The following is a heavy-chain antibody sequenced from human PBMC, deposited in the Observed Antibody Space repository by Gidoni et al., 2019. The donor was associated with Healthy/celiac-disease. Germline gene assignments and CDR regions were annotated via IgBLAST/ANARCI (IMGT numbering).Heavy chain of an antibody. CDR3: ARFHSQHVVVTVVGAFDI. Sequence: QVQLVQSGAEVKKPGSSVKVSCKASGGTFSRYAISWVRQAPGQGLEWMGGIIPIYGTANYAQKFQGRVTITADESTSTAYMELSSLRSEDTAVYYCARFHSQHVVVTVVGAFDIWGQGTMVTVSS. D-gene: IGHD2-21*02. CDR2: IIPIYGTA. V-gene: IGHV1-69*01. J-gene: IGHJ3*02. CDR1: GGTFSRYA.